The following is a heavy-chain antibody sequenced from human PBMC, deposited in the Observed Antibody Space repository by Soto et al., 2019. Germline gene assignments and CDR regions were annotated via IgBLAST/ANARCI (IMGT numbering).Heavy chain of an antibody. CDR3: AKDRMAAAGAPRFDP. Sequence: EAQLLESGGGLVQPGGSLRLSCAASGFTFSSYAMSWVRQAPGKGLEWVSTISGSGGSTSYADSVKGRFTVSRGNSKNTLALQMNNRRAEDTAVYYCAKDRMAAAGAPRFDPWGQGARVTVSS. CDR1: GFTFSSYA. D-gene: IGHD6-13*01. V-gene: IGHV3-23*01. CDR2: ISGSGGST. J-gene: IGHJ5*02.